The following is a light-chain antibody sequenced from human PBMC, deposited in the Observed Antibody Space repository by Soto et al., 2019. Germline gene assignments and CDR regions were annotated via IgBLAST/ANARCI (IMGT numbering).Light chain of an antibody. V-gene: IGLV1-51*01. CDR1: SSNIGNNY. CDR2: DNN. Sequence: QSALTQPPSVSAAPGQKVTISCSGSSSNIGNNYVSWYQHLPGTAPKLLIYDNNRRPSGIPDRFSGSKSGTSATLGITGLQTGDEADYYCGTWDSSLSVGVFGGGTKVTVL. J-gene: IGLJ2*01. CDR3: GTWDSSLSVGV.